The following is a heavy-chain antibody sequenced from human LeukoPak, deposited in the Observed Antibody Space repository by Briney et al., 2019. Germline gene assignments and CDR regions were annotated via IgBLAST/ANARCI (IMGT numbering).Heavy chain of an antibody. D-gene: IGHD3-10*01. CDR3: ARAAMVRGYAFDI. J-gene: IGHJ3*02. CDR2: IFYTGST. V-gene: IGHV4-59*01. Sequence: SETLSLTCTVSGGSITSSFYWSWIRQSPGKGLEWIGDIFYTGSTSYNPSLKSRVTMSKDRSKNQFSLKLSSVTAADTAVYYCARAAMVRGYAFDIWGQGTMVTVSS. CDR1: GGSITSSFY.